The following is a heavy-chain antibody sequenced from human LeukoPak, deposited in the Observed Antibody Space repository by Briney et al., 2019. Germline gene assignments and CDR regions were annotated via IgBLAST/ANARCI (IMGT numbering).Heavy chain of an antibody. J-gene: IGHJ5*02. D-gene: IGHD1-26*01. Sequence: PGGSLRLSCAASGFTFSSYEMNWVRQAPGKGLEWVSYISSSGSTIYYADSVKGRFTISRDNAKNSLYLQMNSLRAEDTAVYYCARDSYSGFDPWGQGTLVTVSP. CDR3: ARDSYSGFDP. CDR2: ISSSGSTI. V-gene: IGHV3-48*03. CDR1: GFTFSSYE.